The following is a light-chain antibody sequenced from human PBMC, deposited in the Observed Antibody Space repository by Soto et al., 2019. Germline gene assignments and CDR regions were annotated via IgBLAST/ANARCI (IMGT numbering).Light chain of an antibody. CDR2: DAS. CDR3: QQRSNWAIT. Sequence: EFVLTQSPGTLSLSPGERATLSFRASQSVSSYLAWYQQKPGQAPRLLIYDASNRATGIPARFSGSGSGTDFTLTISSLEPEDFAVYYCQQRSNWAITFGQGTRLENK. CDR1: QSVSSY. J-gene: IGKJ5*01. V-gene: IGKV3-11*01.